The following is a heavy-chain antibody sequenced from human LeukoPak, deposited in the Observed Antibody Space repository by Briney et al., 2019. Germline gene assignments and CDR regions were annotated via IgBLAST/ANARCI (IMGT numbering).Heavy chain of an antibody. CDR1: GFMFSSYS. V-gene: IGHV3-21*01. CDR2: ISYTSAYI. J-gene: IGHJ4*02. Sequence: GGSLRLSCAASGFMFSSYSMNWVRQAPGKGLEWVASISYTSAYIFYADSLKGRFTISRDNTENSLYLQMNSLRAEDTAVYYCARYGADCFDDWGQGTLVTVSS. D-gene: IGHD4/OR15-4a*01. CDR3: ARYGADCFDD.